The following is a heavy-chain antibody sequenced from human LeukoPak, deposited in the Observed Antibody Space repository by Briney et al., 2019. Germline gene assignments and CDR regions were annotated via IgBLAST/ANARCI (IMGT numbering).Heavy chain of an antibody. CDR2: IYYSGST. Sequence: PSETLSLTCTVSGGSISSSSYYWGWIRQPPGKGLEWIGSIYYSGSTYYNPSLKSRVTISVDTSKNQFSLKLSSVTAADTAVYYCARQAYGGYSVDYWGQGTLVTVSS. V-gene: IGHV4-39*01. CDR3: ARQAYGGYSVDY. J-gene: IGHJ4*02. D-gene: IGHD4-17*01. CDR1: GGSISSSSYY.